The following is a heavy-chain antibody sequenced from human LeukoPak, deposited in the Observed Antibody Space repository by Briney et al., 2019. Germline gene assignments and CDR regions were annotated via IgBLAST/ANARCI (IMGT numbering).Heavy chain of an antibody. Sequence: PGGSLRLSCAASGFTFSSYSMNWVRQAPGKGLEWVSSISSSSSYIYSADSVKGRFTISRDNAKNSLYLQMNSLRAEDTAVYYCARAQRGGNSMAGFDYWGQGTLVTVSS. V-gene: IGHV3-21*01. CDR2: ISSSSSYI. CDR1: GFTFSSYS. CDR3: ARAQRGGNSMAGFDY. J-gene: IGHJ4*02. D-gene: IGHD4-23*01.